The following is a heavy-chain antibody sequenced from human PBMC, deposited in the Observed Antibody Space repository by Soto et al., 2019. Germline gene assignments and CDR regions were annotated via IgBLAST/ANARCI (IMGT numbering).Heavy chain of an antibody. Sequence: QVQLQESGPALVKPSGTLSLTCAVSGGSISSSNWWSWVRQPPGKGLEWIGEIYHSGSTNYNPSLKSRVTISVDKSKNQFSLKLSSVTAADTAVYYCARERYYGSGRALHYGMDVWGQGTTVTVSS. J-gene: IGHJ6*02. D-gene: IGHD3-10*01. CDR1: GGSISSSNW. CDR3: ARERYYGSGRALHYGMDV. V-gene: IGHV4-4*02. CDR2: IYHSGST.